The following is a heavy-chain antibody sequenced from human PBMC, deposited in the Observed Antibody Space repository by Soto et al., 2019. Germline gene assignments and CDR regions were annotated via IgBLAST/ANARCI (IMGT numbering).Heavy chain of an antibody. V-gene: IGHV3-73*01. CDR2: IRSKANSYAT. CDR3: TRQKDPGLMIVVVNDYYYGMDV. CDR1: GFTFSGSA. D-gene: IGHD3-22*01. J-gene: IGHJ6*02. Sequence: GGSLRLSCAASGFTFSGSAMHWVRQASGKGLEWVGRIRSKANSYATAYAASVKGRFTISRDDSKNTAYLQMNSLKTEDTAVYYCTRQKDPGLMIVVVNDYYYGMDVWGQGTTVTVSS.